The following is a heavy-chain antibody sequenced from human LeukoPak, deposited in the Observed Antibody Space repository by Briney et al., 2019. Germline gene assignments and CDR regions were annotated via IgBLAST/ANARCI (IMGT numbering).Heavy chain of an antibody. CDR1: GYTFTSYG. CDR3: ARQVRAAMVPSALALCY. Sequence: ASVKVFCKASGYTFTSYGISWERQAPGQGLEWMGWISAYNGNTNYAQKLQGRVTMTTDTSTSTAYMELRSLRSDDTAVYYCARQVRAAMVPSALALCYWGQGTLVTVSS. V-gene: IGHV1-18*01. D-gene: IGHD5-18*01. CDR2: ISAYNGNT. J-gene: IGHJ4*02.